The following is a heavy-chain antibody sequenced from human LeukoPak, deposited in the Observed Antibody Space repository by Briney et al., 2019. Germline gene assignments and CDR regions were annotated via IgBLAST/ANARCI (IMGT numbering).Heavy chain of an antibody. D-gene: IGHD3-10*01. Sequence: GASVKVSCKASGYTFTSYGISWVRQAPGQGLEWMGWISAYNDNTNYAQKLQGRVTMTTDTSTSTAYMELRSLRSDDTAVYYCARVGALGSGSYYTDFDYWGQGTLVTVSS. V-gene: IGHV1-18*04. CDR1: GYTFTSYG. CDR3: ARVGALGSGSYYTDFDY. J-gene: IGHJ4*02. CDR2: ISAYNDNT.